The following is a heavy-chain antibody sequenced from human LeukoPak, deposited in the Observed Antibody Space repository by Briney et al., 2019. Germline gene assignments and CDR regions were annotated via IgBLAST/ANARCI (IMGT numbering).Heavy chain of an antibody. CDR1: GGTFSSYA. J-gene: IGHJ4*02. CDR3: ARGHEWSFDY. D-gene: IGHD3-3*01. CDR2: IIPIFGTA. Sequence: ASVKVSCKASGGTFSSYAISWVRQAPGQGLEWMGRIIPIFGTANYAQKFQGRVTITTDESTSTAYMELSSLRSEHTAVYYCARGHEWSFDYWGQGTLVTVSS. V-gene: IGHV1-69*05.